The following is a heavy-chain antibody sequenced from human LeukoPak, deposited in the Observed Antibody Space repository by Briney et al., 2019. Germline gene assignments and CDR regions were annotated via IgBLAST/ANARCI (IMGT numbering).Heavy chain of an antibody. V-gene: IGHV1-18*04. D-gene: IGHD4-17*01. J-gene: IGHJ4*02. Sequence: ASVKVSCKASGYTITSYYIHWVRQAPGQGLEWMGWINPNNGATNYAQKLQGRVTMTTDTSTSTAYMELRSLRSDDTAVYYCARDYGDYVFDYWGQGTLVTVSS. CDR3: ARDYGDYVFDY. CDR1: GYTITSYY. CDR2: INPNNGAT.